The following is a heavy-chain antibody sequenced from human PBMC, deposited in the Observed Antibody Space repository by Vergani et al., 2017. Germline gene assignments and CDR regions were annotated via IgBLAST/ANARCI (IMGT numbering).Heavy chain of an antibody. CDR1: GYTFITYA. J-gene: IGHJ4*02. D-gene: IGHD3-10*01. CDR2: ITGFNGNT. CDR3: ARDFHGSGDY. V-gene: IGHV1-18*04. Sequence: QVQLVQSGAEVKKPGASVKVSCKASGYTFITYAICWLRQAPGLGLEWMGWITGFNGNTNYAQKFQGRFPMTTDTSTSTGYMELTNLRSDDTAVYYCARDFHGSGDYWGQGTLVTVSS.